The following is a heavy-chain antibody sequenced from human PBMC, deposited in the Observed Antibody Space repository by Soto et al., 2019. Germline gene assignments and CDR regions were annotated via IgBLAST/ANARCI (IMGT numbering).Heavy chain of an antibody. J-gene: IGHJ6*02. CDR1: GYSIASGYY. CDR3: DRTFDYYGMDV. V-gene: IGHV4-38-2*01. CDR2: IYHAGSV. Sequence: SETLSLTCAVSGYSIASGYYWAWIRQSPGKGLEWIGSIYHAGSVYYNPSPNSRVAVSLDTSKNHFSLKLTSVTAADTAVYYCDRTFDYYGMDVWGQGTRVTVSS.